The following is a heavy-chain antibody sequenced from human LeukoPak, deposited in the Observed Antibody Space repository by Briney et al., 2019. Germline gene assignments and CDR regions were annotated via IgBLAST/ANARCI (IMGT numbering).Heavy chain of an antibody. V-gene: IGHV4-59*01. D-gene: IGHD6-19*01. CDR3: ARGSGPPYYYYMDV. CDR1: GGSISSYY. J-gene: IGHJ6*03. Sequence: PSETLSLTCTVSGGSISSYYWGWIRQPPGKGLEWIGYIYYSGSTNYNPSLKSRVTISVDTSKNQFSLKLSSVTAADTAVYYCARGSGPPYYYYMDVWGKGTTVTISS. CDR2: IYYSGST.